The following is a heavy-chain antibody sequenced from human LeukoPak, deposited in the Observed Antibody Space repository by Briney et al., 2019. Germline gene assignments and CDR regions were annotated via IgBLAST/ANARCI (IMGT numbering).Heavy chain of an antibody. D-gene: IGHD3-10*01. CDR3: ARDRLSGSYYSYYFDY. Sequence: GRSLRLSCPASGFTFSSYGMHWVRQAAGKGLEWVAVIWYDGSNKHYADSVKGRFTISRDNSKNTLYLQMNSLRAEDTAVYYCARDRLSGSYYSYYFDYWGQGTLVTVSS. CDR1: GFTFSSYG. CDR2: IWYDGSNK. V-gene: IGHV3-33*01. J-gene: IGHJ4*02.